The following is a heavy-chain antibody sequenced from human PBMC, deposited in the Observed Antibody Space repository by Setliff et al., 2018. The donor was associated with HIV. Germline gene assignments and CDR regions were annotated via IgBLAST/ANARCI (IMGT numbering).Heavy chain of an antibody. J-gene: IGHJ6*02. CDR1: GYTFTSYD. D-gene: IGHD3-22*01. CDR3: ARVTMIVVGHYYYYGMDV. V-gene: IGHV1-8*02. Sequence: GASVKVSCKASGYTFTSYDINWVRQATGQGLEWMGWMNPNSGSTGYAQKFQGRVTMTRNTSISTAYMELSSLRSEDTAVDYCARVTMIVVGHYYYYGMDVWGQGTTVTVSS. CDR2: MNPNSGST.